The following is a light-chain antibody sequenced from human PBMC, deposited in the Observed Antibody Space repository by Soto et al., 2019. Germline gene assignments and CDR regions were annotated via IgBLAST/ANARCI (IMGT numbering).Light chain of an antibody. CDR1: QSVSSS. V-gene: IGKV3-15*01. J-gene: IGKJ1*01. CDR2: GAS. Sequence: VITQSPATLSVSPGERATLSCRASQSVSSSLAWYQQKPGRSPRLLIYGASTRAIGIPARFSGSGSGTEFTLTISSLQSEDFAVYYCLQYNNWWTFGQGTKVDIK. CDR3: LQYNNWWT.